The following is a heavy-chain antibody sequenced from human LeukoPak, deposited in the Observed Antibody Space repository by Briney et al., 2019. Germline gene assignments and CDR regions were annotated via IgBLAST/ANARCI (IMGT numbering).Heavy chain of an antibody. CDR3: ARDESGSWLFDY. CDR2: ISSSSSYT. D-gene: IGHD6-13*01. Sequence: KPGGSLRLSCAASGFTFSDYYMSWIRQAPGKGLEWVSYISSSSSYTNYADSVKGRFTISRDNAKNSLYLQMNSLRAEDTAVYYCARDESGSWLFDYWGQGTLVTVSS. J-gene: IGHJ4*02. V-gene: IGHV3-11*05. CDR1: GFTFSDYY.